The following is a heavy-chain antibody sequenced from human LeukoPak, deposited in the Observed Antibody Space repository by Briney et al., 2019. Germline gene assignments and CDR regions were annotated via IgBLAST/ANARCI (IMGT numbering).Heavy chain of an antibody. CDR3: ARGVLSAGVRYYYYGMDV. CDR1: GYTFTSYG. CDR2: ISAYNGNT. D-gene: IGHD2-15*01. V-gene: IGHV1-18*01. J-gene: IGHJ6*02. Sequence: VASVKVSCKASGYTFTSYGISWVQQAPGQGLEWMGWISAYNGNTNYAQKLQGRVTMTTDTSTSTAYMELRSLRSDDTAVYHCARGVLSAGVRYYYYGMDVWGQGTTVTVSS.